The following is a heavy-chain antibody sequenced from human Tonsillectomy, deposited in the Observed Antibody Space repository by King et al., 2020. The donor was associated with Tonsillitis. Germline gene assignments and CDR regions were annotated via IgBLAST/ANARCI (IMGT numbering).Heavy chain of an antibody. V-gene: IGHV3-23*04. CDR1: GFTFSIYA. CDR2: IGGSGDTT. D-gene: IGHD6-25*01. CDR3: AGFTAATPWQFDF. J-gene: IGHJ4*02. Sequence: VQLVESGGGLVQPGGSLRLSCAASGFTFSIYAMSWVRQAPGKGLEWVSGIGGSGDTTYYADSMKGRFTISRDTSKNTLYLQMDSLRADDTAVYYCAGFTAATPWQFDFWGQGTLVTVSS.